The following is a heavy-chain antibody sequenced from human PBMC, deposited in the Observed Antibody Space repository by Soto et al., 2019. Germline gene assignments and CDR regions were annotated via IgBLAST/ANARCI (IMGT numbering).Heavy chain of an antibody. CDR3: AKEGPDDDLIGPFDY. CDR2: ISYDGSNK. V-gene: IGHV3-30*18. D-gene: IGHD2-15*01. CDR1: GFTFSSYG. Sequence: PGGSLRLSCAASGFTFSSYGMHWVRQAPGKGLEWVAVISYDGSNKYYADSVKGRFTISRDNSKNTLYLQMNSLRAEDTAVYYCAKEGPDDDLIGPFDYWGQGTLVTVSS. J-gene: IGHJ4*02.